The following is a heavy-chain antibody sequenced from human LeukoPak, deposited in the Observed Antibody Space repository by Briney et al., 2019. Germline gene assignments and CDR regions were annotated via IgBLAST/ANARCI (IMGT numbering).Heavy chain of an antibody. J-gene: IGHJ4*02. CDR3: ARQNDFMVVPVD. CDR1: GGSIGTYY. D-gene: IGHD2-2*01. Sequence: PSETLSLTCIVSGGSIGTYYWTWIRQPPGKGLEWIGYIDYTGTTKCNPSLKSRATLSVDMLKNQFPLKLTSVSAADTAVYYCARQNDFMVVPVDWGQGTLVTVSS. CDR2: IDYTGTT. V-gene: IGHV4-59*08.